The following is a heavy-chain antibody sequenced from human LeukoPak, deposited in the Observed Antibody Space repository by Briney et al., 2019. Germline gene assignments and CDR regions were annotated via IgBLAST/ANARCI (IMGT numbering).Heavy chain of an antibody. V-gene: IGHV3-73*01. CDR3: AELGITMIGGV. CDR1: GFTFSGSA. J-gene: IGHJ6*04. Sequence: GGSLRLSCAASGFTFSGSAMHWVRQASGKGLEWVGRIRSKANSYATAYAASVKGRFTISRDNAKNSLYLQMNSLRAEDTAVYYCAELGITMIGGVWGKGTTVTISS. CDR2: IRSKANSYAT. D-gene: IGHD3-10*02.